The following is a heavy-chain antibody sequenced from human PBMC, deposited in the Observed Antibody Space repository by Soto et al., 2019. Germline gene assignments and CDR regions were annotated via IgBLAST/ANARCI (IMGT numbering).Heavy chain of an antibody. J-gene: IGHJ6*03. D-gene: IGHD6-6*01. CDR1: GGSISSYY. CDR2: IYYSGST. Sequence: QSQTLSLTCTVSGGSISSYYWSWIRQPPGKGLEWIGYIYYSGSTNYNPSLKSRVTISVDTSKNQFSLKLSSVTAADTAVYYCARVTYSSSSGEYYYYYYYMDVWGKGTTVTVSS. V-gene: IGHV4-59*01. CDR3: ARVTYSSSSGEYYYYYYYMDV.